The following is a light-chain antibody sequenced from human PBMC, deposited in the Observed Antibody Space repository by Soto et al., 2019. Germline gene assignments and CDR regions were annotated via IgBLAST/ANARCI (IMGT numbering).Light chain of an antibody. J-gene: IGKJ4*01. CDR3: QQYNSFSLT. CDR1: QSIGRW. CDR2: DAS. Sequence: IRVTQSASTLSASVGARVTITCRASQSIGRWLAWYQQKPGKAPRFLIYDASSLESGVPSRFSGSGSGTEFTLTISSLQPDDFATYYCQQYNSFSLTFGGGTKVDIK. V-gene: IGKV1-5*01.